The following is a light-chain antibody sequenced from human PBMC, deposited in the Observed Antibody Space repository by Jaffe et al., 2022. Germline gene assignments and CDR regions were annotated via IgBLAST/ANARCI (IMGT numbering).Light chain of an antibody. CDR3: AAWDDTLSGVI. J-gene: IGLJ2*01. CDR2: RNN. CDR1: SSNIGSNY. Sequence: QSVVTQPPSASGTPGQRVTISCSGSSSNIGSNYVYWYQQFPGTAPKLLIYRNNQRPSGVPDRFSGSNSGTSASLAISGLRSEDEADYFCAAWDDTLSGVIFGGGTKLTVL. V-gene: IGLV1-47*01.